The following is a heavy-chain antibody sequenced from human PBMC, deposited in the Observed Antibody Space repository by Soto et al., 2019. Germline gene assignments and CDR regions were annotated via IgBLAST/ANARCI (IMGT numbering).Heavy chain of an antibody. J-gene: IGHJ6*02. D-gene: IGHD2-8*02. CDR1: GYTFTSYY. V-gene: IGHV1-46*01. CDR2: INPSGGST. CDR3: ARGFGSDGVRPQKPYGMDV. Sequence: ASVKVSCKASGYTFTSYYMHWVRQAPGQGLEWMGIINPSGGSTSYAQKFQGRVTMTRDTSTSTVYMELSSLRSEDTAVYYCARGFGSDGVRPQKPYGMDVWGQGTTVTVSS.